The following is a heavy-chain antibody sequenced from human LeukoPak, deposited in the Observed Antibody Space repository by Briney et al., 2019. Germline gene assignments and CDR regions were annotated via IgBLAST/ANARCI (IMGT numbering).Heavy chain of an antibody. J-gene: IGHJ4*02. Sequence: LAGGSLRLSCAASGFTFSSCVMLGVRQSPGMGLEYVSSFDPNGQTSYYANSVKGRFIISRDNSNNMLYIQMDSLTSEDMAVYYCGTWTTVASYFDYWGQGTLVTVSS. CDR2: FDPNGQTS. CDR1: GFTFSSCV. V-gene: IGHV3-64*01. CDR3: GTWTTVASYFDY. D-gene: IGHD4-17*01.